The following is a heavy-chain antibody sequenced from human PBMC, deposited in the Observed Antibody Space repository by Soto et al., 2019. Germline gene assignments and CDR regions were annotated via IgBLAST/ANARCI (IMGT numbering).Heavy chain of an antibody. Sequence: GESVKISCKGSGYSFTSYWIVWVRQMPGKGMEWMGIIYPGDSDTRYSPSCQGQGTSSADKSISTAYLQWSSLKASDTALYYCARLGLSNWSDPWGQGTLVIVSS. J-gene: IGHJ5*02. CDR1: GYSFTSYW. V-gene: IGHV5-51*01. CDR3: ARLGLSNWSDP. D-gene: IGHD3-10*01. CDR2: IYPGDSDT.